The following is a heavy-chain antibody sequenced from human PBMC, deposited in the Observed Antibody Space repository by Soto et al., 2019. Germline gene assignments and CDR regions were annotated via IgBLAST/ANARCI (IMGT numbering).Heavy chain of an antibody. V-gene: IGHV3-23*01. CDR2: ISGGGIST. CDR1: GFTFSNYA. J-gene: IGHJ5*02. CDR3: ARDAISMVRGTNNWFDP. Sequence: EVHLLESGGGLVQPGGSLTLSCAASGFTFSNYAMSWVHQAPGKGLEWVSAISGGGISTYYADSVRGRFTISRDNSRNTLYLRMNRLRAEDTAVYYCARDAISMVRGTNNWFDPWGQGTLVTVSS. D-gene: IGHD3-10*01.